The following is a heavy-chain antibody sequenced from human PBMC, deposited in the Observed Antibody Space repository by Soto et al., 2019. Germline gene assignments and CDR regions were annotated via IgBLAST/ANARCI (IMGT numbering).Heavy chain of an antibody. J-gene: IGHJ6*02. D-gene: IGHD3-10*01. CDR1: GGSISSGGYY. CDR2: IYYSGST. V-gene: IGHV4-31*03. Sequence: TSETLSLTCTVSGGSISSGGYYWSWIRQHPGKGLEWIGYIYYSGSTYYNPSLKIRVTISVDTSKNQFSLYLQMNSLKTEDTAVYYCTTDLYGSGRATNPRYYYYGMDVWGQGTTVTVSS. CDR3: TTDLYGSGRATNPRYYYYGMDV.